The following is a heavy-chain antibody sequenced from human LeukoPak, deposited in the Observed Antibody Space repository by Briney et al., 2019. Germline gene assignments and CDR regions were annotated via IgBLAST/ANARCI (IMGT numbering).Heavy chain of an antibody. V-gene: IGHV4-59*08. Sequence: SSETLSLTCTVSCGSIRSYYWSWIRQPPGKGLEWMGYIFYSGSTDSNPSLKSRVTISVDTSKNQFSLKLSSVTAADTAVYYCARTYCSGGSCHFDYWGQGTLVTVSS. CDR2: IFYSGST. CDR3: ARTYCSGGSCHFDY. D-gene: IGHD2-15*01. CDR1: CGSIRSYY. J-gene: IGHJ4*02.